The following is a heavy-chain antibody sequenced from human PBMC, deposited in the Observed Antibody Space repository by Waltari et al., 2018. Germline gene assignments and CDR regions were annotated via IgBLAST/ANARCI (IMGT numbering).Heavy chain of an antibody. CDR1: GGSISSYS. V-gene: IGHV4-59*01. CDR3: ARVPAGPYGMDV. J-gene: IGHJ6*02. D-gene: IGHD6-19*01. CDR2: IYYSGST. Sequence: QVQLQESGPGLVKPSETLSLTCTVSGGSISSYSWSWIRQPPGKGLEWIGYIYYSGSTNYNPSLKSRVTISVDTSKNQFSLKLSSVTAADTAVYYCARVPAGPYGMDVWGQGTTVTVSS.